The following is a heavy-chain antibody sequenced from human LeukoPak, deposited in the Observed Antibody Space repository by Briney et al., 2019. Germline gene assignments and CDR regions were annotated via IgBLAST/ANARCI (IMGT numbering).Heavy chain of an antibody. V-gene: IGHV3-33*01. D-gene: IGHD3-22*01. CDR1: GFTFSSYG. Sequence: GGSLRLSCAASGFTFSSYGMHWVRQAPGKGLEWVAVIWYDGSNKYYADSVKGRFTISRDNSKNTLYLQMNSLRAEDTAVYYCARFPRXXXXSSGXPGAFDIWGQGTMVTVSS. J-gene: IGHJ3*02. CDR3: ARFPRXXXXSSGXPGAFDI. CDR2: IWYDGSNK.